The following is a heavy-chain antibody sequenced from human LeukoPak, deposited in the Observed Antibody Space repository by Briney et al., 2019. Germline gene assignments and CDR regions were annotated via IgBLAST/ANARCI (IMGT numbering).Heavy chain of an antibody. CDR1: GFSFDDYV. CDR2: ISWNSGSI. Sequence: GGSLRLSCAASGFSFDDYVMHWVRQAPGKGLEWVSGISWNSGSIGYADSVKGRFTISRDNAKNSLYLQMNSLRAEDTALYYCAKDVRAVAGTFSFGYWGQGTLVTVSS. CDR3: AKDVRAVAGTFSFGY. J-gene: IGHJ4*02. D-gene: IGHD6-19*01. V-gene: IGHV3-9*01.